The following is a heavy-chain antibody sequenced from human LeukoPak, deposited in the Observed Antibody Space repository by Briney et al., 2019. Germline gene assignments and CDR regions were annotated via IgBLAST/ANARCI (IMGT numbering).Heavy chain of an antibody. D-gene: IGHD4-11*01. J-gene: IGHJ6*03. Sequence: SETLSLTCTVSGGSINSGGSYWSWIRQHPGKGLEWIGCIYYSWSSYYNPSLKSRVTLSLDTYKNQFSLKLSSVTAADTAVYYCARDNGDYRSIYYYMDVWGKGTTVTVSS. V-gene: IGHV4-31*03. CDR2: IYYSWSS. CDR3: ARDNGDYRSIYYYMDV. CDR1: GGSINSGGSY.